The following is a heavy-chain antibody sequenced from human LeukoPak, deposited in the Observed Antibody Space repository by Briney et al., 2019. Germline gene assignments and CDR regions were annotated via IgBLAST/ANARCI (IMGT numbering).Heavy chain of an antibody. CDR1: GGSFSGYY. V-gene: IGHV4-34*01. CDR2: INHSGST. CDR3: ARVRRWLQPWVYYYYYMDV. J-gene: IGHJ6*03. Sequence: SETLSLTCAVYGGSFSGYYWSWIRQPPGKGLEWIGEINHSGSTNYNPSLKSRVTISVDTSKNQFSLKLSSVTAADAAVYYCARVRRWLQPWVYYYYYMDVWGKGTTVTVSS. D-gene: IGHD5-24*01.